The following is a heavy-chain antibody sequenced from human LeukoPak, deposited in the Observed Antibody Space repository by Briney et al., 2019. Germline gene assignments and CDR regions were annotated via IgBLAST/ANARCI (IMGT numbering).Heavy chain of an antibody. D-gene: IGHD6-13*01. CDR2: INVDGSST. J-gene: IGHJ4*02. CDR3: ARVAAAGTKGFWDY. CDR1: GFTFSTYW. V-gene: IGHV3-74*01. Sequence: GGFLRLSCSASGFTFSTYWMHWVRQAPGKGLVWVSRINVDGSSTFYADSVKGRFTISRDNAKKTLYLQMNRLRAEDTAVYFCARVAAAGTKGFWDYWGQGTLVTVSS.